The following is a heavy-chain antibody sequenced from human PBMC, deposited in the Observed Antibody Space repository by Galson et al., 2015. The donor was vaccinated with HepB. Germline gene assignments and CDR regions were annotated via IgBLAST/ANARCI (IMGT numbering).Heavy chain of an antibody. V-gene: IGHV5-10-1*01. CDR1: GHSFTTYW. J-gene: IGHJ4*02. CDR2: IDPSDSYT. CDR3: ASRQYYYGSGTYYNASDY. D-gene: IGHD3-10*01. Sequence: SGAEVKKPGESLRISCKGSGHSFTTYWISWVRQMPGKGLEWMGRIDPSDSYTNYSPSFQGHVTISADKSISTAYLQWSSLKASDTAMYYCASRQYYYGSGTYYNASDYWGQGTLVTVSS.